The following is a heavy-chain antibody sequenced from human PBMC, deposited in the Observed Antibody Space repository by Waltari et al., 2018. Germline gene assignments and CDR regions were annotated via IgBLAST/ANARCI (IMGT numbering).Heavy chain of an antibody. Sequence: EVQLVQSGAEVKKPGESLKISCKGSGYSFTSYWIGWVRQMPGKGLEWMGFIYPGDSDTRYSPSFQGQVTISADKSISTAYLQWSSLKASDTAMYYCARCDILTGWGDYYYYMDVWGKGTTVTVSS. CDR1: GYSFTSYW. J-gene: IGHJ6*03. CDR2: IYPGDSDT. CDR3: ARCDILTGWGDYYYYMDV. D-gene: IGHD3-9*01. V-gene: IGHV5-51*01.